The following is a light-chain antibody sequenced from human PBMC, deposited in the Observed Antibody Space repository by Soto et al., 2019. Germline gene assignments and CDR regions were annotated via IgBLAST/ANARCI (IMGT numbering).Light chain of an antibody. CDR2: QTS. V-gene: IGKV3-11*01. CDR1: QYINTR. CDR3: HQRQSWPRT. J-gene: IGKJ1*01. Sequence: EIVLTQSPANLSSFPGDRVTLSCRASQYINTRLAWYQHRPGQAPRLLIYQTSIRAAGIPARFSASGSGTDFTLTISDVQPEDFALYYCHQRQSWPRTFGQWTKVDI.